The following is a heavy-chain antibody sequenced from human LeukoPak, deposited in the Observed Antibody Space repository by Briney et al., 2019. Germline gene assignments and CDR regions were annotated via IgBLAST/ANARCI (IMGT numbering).Heavy chain of an antibody. CDR3: NTYCSGWYCGF. D-gene: IGHD6-19*01. CDR2: IKTKSEGGTT. CDR1: GLTFSKAY. V-gene: IGHV3-15*01. J-gene: IGHJ4*02. Sequence: GGSLRLSCAASGLTFSKAYMSWVRQAPGKGLEWVGRIKTKSEGGTTDYAAHVKGRFTISRDDSENTLLYLQMNSLKTDDTAVYYCNTYCSGWYCGFWGQGTLVTVSS.